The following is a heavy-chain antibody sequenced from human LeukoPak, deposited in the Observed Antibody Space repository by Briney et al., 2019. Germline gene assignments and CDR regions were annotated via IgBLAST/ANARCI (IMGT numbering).Heavy chain of an antibody. D-gene: IGHD6-13*01. V-gene: IGHV4-4*07. J-gene: IGHJ3*02. CDR2: IYTSGST. Sequence: SETLSLTCTVSGGSISSYYWSWIRQPAGKGLEWIGRIYTSGSTNYNPSLKSQVTMSVDTSKNQFSLKLSSVTAADTAVYYCARDRPRIAAAGKEFDIWGQGTLVTVSS. CDR1: GGSISSYY. CDR3: ARDRPRIAAAGKEFDI.